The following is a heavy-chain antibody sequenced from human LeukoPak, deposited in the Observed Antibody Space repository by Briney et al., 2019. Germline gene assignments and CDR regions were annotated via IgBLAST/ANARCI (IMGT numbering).Heavy chain of an antibody. V-gene: IGHV4-30-4*01. Sequence: SQTLSLTCTVSGGSISSGDYYWSWIRQPPGKGLEWIGYIYYSGSTYHNPSLKSRVTISVDTSKNQFSLKLSSVTAADTAVYYCARAPYYHYGMDVWGQGTTVTVSS. CDR3: ARAPYYHYGMDV. CDR2: IYYSGST. CDR1: GGSISSGDYY. J-gene: IGHJ6*02.